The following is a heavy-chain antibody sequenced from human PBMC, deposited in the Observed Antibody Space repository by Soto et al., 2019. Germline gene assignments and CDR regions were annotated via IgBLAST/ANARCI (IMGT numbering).Heavy chain of an antibody. V-gene: IGHV3-30-3*01. Sequence: GGSLRLSCAASGFTFSSYAMHWVRQAPGKGLEWVAVISYDGSNKYYADSVKGRFTISRDNAKNTLYLQMNSLRAEDTAVYYCARGYSSSGYGMDVWGQGTTVTVSS. D-gene: IGHD6-13*01. CDR2: ISYDGSNK. CDR1: GFTFSSYA. CDR3: ARGYSSSGYGMDV. J-gene: IGHJ6*02.